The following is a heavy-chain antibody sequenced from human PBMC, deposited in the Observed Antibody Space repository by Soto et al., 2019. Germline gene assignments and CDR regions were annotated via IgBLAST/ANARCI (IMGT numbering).Heavy chain of an antibody. CDR1: GYTFTGYY. CDR2: INPNSGGT. J-gene: IGHJ3*02. CDR3: ARGPASGLDAFDI. Sequence: ASVKVSCKASGYTFTGYYMHWVRQAPGQGLEWMGWINPNSGGTNYAQKFQGWVAMTRDTSISTAYMELSRLRSDDTAVYYCARGPASGLDAFDIWGQGTMVTVSS. D-gene: IGHD6-19*01. V-gene: IGHV1-2*04.